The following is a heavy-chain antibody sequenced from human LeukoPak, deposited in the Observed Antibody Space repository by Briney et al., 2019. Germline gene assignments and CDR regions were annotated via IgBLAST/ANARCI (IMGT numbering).Heavy chain of an antibody. Sequence: SETLSPTCTVSGGSVYTSDYYWGWVRQPPGKGPEWIGDIFYTGKTNYNPSLKSRVSISIDTSKNQFSLKLTSVTAADTAVYYCARVFGSWGQGTLVTVSS. J-gene: IGHJ4*02. CDR1: GGSVYTSDYY. CDR2: IFYTGKT. V-gene: IGHV4-39*07. CDR3: ARVFGS.